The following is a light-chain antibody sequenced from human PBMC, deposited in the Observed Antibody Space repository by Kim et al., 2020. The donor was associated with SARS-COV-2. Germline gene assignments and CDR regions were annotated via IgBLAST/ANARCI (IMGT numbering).Light chain of an antibody. Sequence: ALVGGRVTISCRASQGISSWLSWYQQKPGKAPMLLIYAASSLQSGVPSRFSGSGSGTDFTLTISSLQPEDFASYYCQQANSFPYSFGQGTKLEI. CDR3: QQANSFPYS. CDR1: QGISSW. J-gene: IGKJ2*03. CDR2: AAS. V-gene: IGKV1-12*01.